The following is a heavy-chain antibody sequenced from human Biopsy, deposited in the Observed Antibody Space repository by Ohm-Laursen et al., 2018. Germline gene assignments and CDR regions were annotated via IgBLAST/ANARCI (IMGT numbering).Heavy chain of an antibody. CDR2: IVPLFETT. J-gene: IGHJ4*02. Sequence: SSVKVSCKASGYNFDIYPLFWVRQAPGQGFEWIGGIVPLFETTDSAQKFQGRVTITADRSTTTAYIELSGLTSEDTAIYYCAKAGQTSGEYVVPRHFDSWGQGTRVTVSS. CDR1: GYNFDIYP. CDR3: AKAGQTSGEYVVPRHFDS. D-gene: IGHD2-15*01. V-gene: IGHV1-69*06.